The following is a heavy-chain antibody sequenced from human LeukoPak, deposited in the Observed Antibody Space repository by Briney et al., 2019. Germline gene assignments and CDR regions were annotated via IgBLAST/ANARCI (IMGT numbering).Heavy chain of an antibody. CDR2: MNPNSGNT. V-gene: IGHV1-8*02. J-gene: IGHJ4*02. CDR3: ASSETYYYGSGSYFS. D-gene: IGHD3-10*01. Sequence: GASVKVSCKASGGTFSSYAISWVRQAPGQGLEWMGWMNPNSGNTGYAQKFQGRVTMTRNTSISTAYMELSSLRSEDTAVYYCASSETYYYGSGSYFSWGQGTLVTVSS. CDR1: GGTFSSYA.